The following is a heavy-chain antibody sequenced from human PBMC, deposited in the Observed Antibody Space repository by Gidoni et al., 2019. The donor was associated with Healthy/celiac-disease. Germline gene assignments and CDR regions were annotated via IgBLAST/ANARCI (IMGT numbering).Heavy chain of an antibody. CDR2: INHSGST. J-gene: IGHJ2*01. Sequence: QVQLQQWGAGLLKPSETLSLTCAVYGGSFSGYYWSWIRQPPGKGLEWIGEINHSGSTNYNPSLKSRVTISVDTSKNQFSLKLSSVTAADTAVYYCARSRPPYGGYHRGSEYWYFDLWGRGTLVTVSS. V-gene: IGHV4-34*01. CDR1: GGSFSGYY. D-gene: IGHD5-12*01. CDR3: ARSRPPYGGYHRGSEYWYFDL.